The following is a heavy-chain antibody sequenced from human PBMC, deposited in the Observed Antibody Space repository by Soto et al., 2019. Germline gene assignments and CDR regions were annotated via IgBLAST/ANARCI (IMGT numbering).Heavy chain of an antibody. V-gene: IGHV1-46*01. CDR2: INPSGGST. D-gene: IGHD3-22*01. J-gene: IGHJ4*02. CDR3: ARKSNYYYDSSGPYYFDY. CDR1: GYTFTSYY. Sequence: ASVKVSCKASGYTFTSYYMHWVRQAPGQGLEWMGIINPSGGSTSYAQKFQGRVTMTRDTSTSTVYMELSSLRSEDTAVYYCARKSNYYYDSSGPYYFDYWGQGTLVTVSS.